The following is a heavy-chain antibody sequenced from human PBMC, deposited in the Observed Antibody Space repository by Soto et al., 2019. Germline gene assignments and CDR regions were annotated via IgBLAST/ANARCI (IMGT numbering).Heavy chain of an antibody. D-gene: IGHD3-22*01. CDR2: INSDGGST. CDR1: VFTFISYW. V-gene: IGHV3-74*01. J-gene: IGHJ4*02. Sequence: GWSLRLSCAASVFTFISYWMHWVRQAPGKGLVWVSRINSDGGSTSYADSVKGRFTISRDNAKNTLYLQMNSLRAEDTAVYYCARVPNYYDGWGQGTLVTVSS. CDR3: ARVPNYYDG.